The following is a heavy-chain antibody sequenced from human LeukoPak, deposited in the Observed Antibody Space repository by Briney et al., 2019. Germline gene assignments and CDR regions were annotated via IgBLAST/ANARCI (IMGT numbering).Heavy chain of an antibody. CDR2: VSSSSSTI. CDR3: ARTTIPARAFDI. CDR1: GFTFSSYS. V-gene: IGHV3-48*01. D-gene: IGHD1-1*01. Sequence: PGGSLRLSCAASGFTFSSYSMNWVRQAPGKGLEWVSYVSSSSSTIYYADSVKGRFTISRDNAKNSLYLQMNSLRAEDTAVYYCARTTIPARAFDIWGQGTMVTVSS. J-gene: IGHJ3*02.